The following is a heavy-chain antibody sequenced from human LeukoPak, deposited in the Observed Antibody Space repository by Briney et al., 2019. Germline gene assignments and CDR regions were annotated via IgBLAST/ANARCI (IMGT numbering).Heavy chain of an antibody. Sequence: GGSLRLSCAASGFTFDDYAMHWVRQATGNGLEWVSGISWNSGSIGYADSVKGRFTISRDNAKNSLYLQMNSLRAEDTALYYCAKGRSSGLFDYWGQGTLVTVSS. V-gene: IGHV3-9*01. CDR2: ISWNSGSI. D-gene: IGHD6-19*01. CDR3: AKGRSSGLFDY. J-gene: IGHJ4*02. CDR1: GFTFDDYA.